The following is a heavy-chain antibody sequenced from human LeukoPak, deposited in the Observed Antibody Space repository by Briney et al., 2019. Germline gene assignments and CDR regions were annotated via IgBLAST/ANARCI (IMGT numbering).Heavy chain of an antibody. CDR2: ISGSGGST. CDR1: GFTFSSYA. V-gene: IGHV3-23*01. CDR3: AKAPYYRGAFDI. D-gene: IGHD1-14*01. J-gene: IGHJ3*02. Sequence: GGSLRLSCAASGFTFSSYAMSWVRQAPGKGLEWVSAISGSGGSTYYADSVKGRFTISRDNSKNTLYLQTNSLRAEDTAVYYCAKAPYYRGAFDIWGQGTMVTVSS.